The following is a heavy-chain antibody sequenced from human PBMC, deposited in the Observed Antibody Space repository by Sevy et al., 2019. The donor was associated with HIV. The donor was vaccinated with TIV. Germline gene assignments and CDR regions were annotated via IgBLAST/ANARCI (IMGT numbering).Heavy chain of an antibody. V-gene: IGHV3-9*01. CDR2: ISWNSGSI. J-gene: IGHJ4*02. CDR3: ANSRIDY. Sequence: SLKISCAASGFTFDDYAMHWVRQAPGKGLEWVSGISWNSGSIGYADSVKGRFTISRDNAKNSLYLQMNSLRAEDTALYYCANSRIDYWGQGTLVTVSS. CDR1: GFTFDDYA.